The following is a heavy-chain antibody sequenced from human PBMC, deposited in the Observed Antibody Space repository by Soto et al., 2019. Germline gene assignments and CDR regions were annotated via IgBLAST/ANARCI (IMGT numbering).Heavy chain of an antibody. V-gene: IGHV3-33*01. CDR2: IWYDGSNK. J-gene: IGHJ4*02. D-gene: IGHD6-19*01. CDR1: GFTSSSYG. CDR3: ARDPVDGMGIR. Sequence: AGGSLRLSCAASGFTSSSYGMHWVRQAPGKGLEWVAVIWYDGSNKYYADSVKGRFTISRDNSKNTLYLQMNSLRAEDTAVYYCARDPVDGMGIRWGQGTLVTVSS.